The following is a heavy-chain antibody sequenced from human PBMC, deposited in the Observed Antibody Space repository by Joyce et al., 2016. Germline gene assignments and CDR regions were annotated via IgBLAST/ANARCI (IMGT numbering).Heavy chain of an antibody. CDR1: GGSISSSRYY. CDR2: IYYSGST. Sequence: QLQLQESGPGLVKSSETLSLTCTVSGGSISSSRYYWGWIRPPPGKGLEWIGSIYYSGSTYYNPSLKSRVTISVDTSKNQFSLKLSSVTAADTAVYYCVRRVWGHLQWKSSYYFDYWGQRSLVTVSS. CDR3: VRRVWGHLQWKSSYYFDY. J-gene: IGHJ4*02. D-gene: IGHD3-16*01. V-gene: IGHV4-39*01.